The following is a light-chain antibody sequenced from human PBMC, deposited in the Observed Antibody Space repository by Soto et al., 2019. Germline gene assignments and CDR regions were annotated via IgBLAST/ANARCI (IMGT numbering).Light chain of an antibody. CDR1: RSDVGGYNY. CDR3: NSYTDTSLYV. CDR2: DVA. Sequence: QSALTQPASVSGSPGQSITISCTGTRSDVGGYNYVSWYQQHPGKAPKLVIHDVARRPSGVSNRFSGSKSGNTAYLTISGLQAEDEADDYCNSYTDTSLYVFGGGTKLTVL. J-gene: IGLJ1*01. V-gene: IGLV2-14*01.